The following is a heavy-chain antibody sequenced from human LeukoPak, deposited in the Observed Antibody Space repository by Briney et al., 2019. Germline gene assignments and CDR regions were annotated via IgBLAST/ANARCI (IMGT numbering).Heavy chain of an antibody. D-gene: IGHD3-3*01. Sequence: PGGSLRLSCAASGFILSNYRMNWVRQAPGKGLEWVSSISGSSDNIYYANSVKGRFTISRDYSTNTLYLEMNSLTTEDTAVYYCVYYTIYGVVRWFDPWGQGTLVTVSS. CDR2: ISGSSDNI. CDR3: VYYTIYGVVRWFDP. CDR1: GFILSNYR. J-gene: IGHJ5*02. V-gene: IGHV3-23*01.